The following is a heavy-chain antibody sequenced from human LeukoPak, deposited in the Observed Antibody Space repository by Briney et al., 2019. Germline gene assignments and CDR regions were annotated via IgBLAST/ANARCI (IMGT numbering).Heavy chain of an antibody. J-gene: IGHJ4*02. Sequence: AGSLRLSCKGSGFTFTNACMSWVRLAPGKGLEWVGHIKSQTDGGTTDYAAPVKARFTISRDDSKNTLYLQLNSLKTEDTAVYYCTTGTWIQLWLADYWGQGALFSVSS. CDR1: GFTFTNAC. D-gene: IGHD5-18*01. CDR3: TTGTWIQLWLADY. V-gene: IGHV3-15*01. CDR2: IKSQTDGGTT.